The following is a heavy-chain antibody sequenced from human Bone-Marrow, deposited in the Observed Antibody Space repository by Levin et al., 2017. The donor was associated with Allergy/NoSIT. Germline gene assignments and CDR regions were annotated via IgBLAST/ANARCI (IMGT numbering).Heavy chain of an antibody. CDR3: AADRPGNFYFVFDL. J-gene: IGHJ3*01. CDR1: GYTLTELS. V-gene: IGHV1-24*01. D-gene: IGHD2-21*02. CDR2: FDPEDGET. Sequence: GESLKISCKVSGYTLTELSIHWVRQAPGKGLEWMGGFDPEDGETIYAERFQGRVTMTEDTSTDTAYMELRRLRSEDTGIYYCAADRPGNFYFVFDLWGRGTQVTVSS.